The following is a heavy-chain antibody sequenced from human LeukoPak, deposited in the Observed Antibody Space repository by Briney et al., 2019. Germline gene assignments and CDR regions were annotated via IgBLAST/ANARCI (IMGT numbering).Heavy chain of an antibody. J-gene: IGHJ4*02. V-gene: IGHV3-23*01. CDR1: GFTFSSKA. Sequence: GESLSLSCVASGFTFSSKAMSWVRPADRGGVEWGSAISSRGARTYYGDSVKGRSTISTVKSKNTLYLRMSRLRAKRTGINYCARDYADYVGYFFFAYWGQGTLVTASS. CDR2: ISSRGART. CDR3: ARDYADYVGYFFFAY. D-gene: IGHD4-17*01.